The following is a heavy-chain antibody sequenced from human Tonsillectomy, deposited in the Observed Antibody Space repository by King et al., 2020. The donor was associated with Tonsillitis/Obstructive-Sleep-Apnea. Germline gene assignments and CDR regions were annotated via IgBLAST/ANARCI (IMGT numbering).Heavy chain of an antibody. V-gene: IGHV3-9*01. CDR1: GFTFDDYA. D-gene: IGHD4-17*01. J-gene: IGHJ6*03. CDR3: AKDVVYGDYDYSRDV. Sequence: VQLVESGGGLVQPGRSLRLSCAASGFTFDDYAMHWVRQAPGKGLEWVSGISWNSDNICYADSVKGRFTISRDNAKNSLYLQMNNLRAEDTAFYYCAKDVVYGDYDYSRDVWGKGTTVTVSS. CDR2: ISWNSDNI.